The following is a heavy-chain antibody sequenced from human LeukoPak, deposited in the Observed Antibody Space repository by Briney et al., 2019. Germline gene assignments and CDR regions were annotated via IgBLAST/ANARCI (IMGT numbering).Heavy chain of an antibody. CDR1: GGSFSGYY. CDR2: INHSGST. Sequence: PSETLSLTCAVHGGSFSGYYWSWIRQPPGKGLEWIGEINHSGSTNYNPSLKSRVTISVDTSKNQFSLKLSSVTAADTAVYYCARTTTMVRGVITGDLFDYWGQGTLVTVSS. J-gene: IGHJ4*02. CDR3: ARTTTMVRGVITGDLFDY. D-gene: IGHD3-10*01. V-gene: IGHV4-34*01.